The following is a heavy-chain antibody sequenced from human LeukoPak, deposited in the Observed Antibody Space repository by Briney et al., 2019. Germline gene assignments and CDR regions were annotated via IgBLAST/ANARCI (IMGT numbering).Heavy chain of an antibody. V-gene: IGHV4-30-2*01. CDR1: GGSISSGGYY. J-gene: IGHJ4*02. CDR3: ARGPNESAARPPPWGH. CDR2: IYHSGYT. Sequence: SETLSLTCTVSGGSISSGGYYWSWIRQPPGKGLEWIGYIYHSGYTYYNTSLKSRVTMSVDTSKNQFSLKLSSVTAADTAVYYCARGPNESAARPPPWGHWGQGTLVTVSS. D-gene: IGHD6-6*01.